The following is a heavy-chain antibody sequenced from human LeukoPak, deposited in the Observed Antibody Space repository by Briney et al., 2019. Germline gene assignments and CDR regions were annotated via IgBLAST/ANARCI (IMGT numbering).Heavy chain of an antibody. CDR3: AKDIAMVSHFDY. CDR2: ISYDGSND. V-gene: IGHV3-30*18. Sequence: GGSLRLSCAASGFTFSSNGMHWVRQAPGKGLEWVAVISYDGSNDYYADSVKGRFTISRDNFKNTLFLRMNSLRAEDTAVYYCAKDIAMVSHFDYWGQGTLVTVSS. J-gene: IGHJ4*02. D-gene: IGHD5-18*01. CDR1: GFTFSSNG.